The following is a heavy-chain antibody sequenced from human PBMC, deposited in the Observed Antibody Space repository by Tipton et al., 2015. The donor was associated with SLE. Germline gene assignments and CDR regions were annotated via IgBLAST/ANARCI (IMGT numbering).Heavy chain of an antibody. J-gene: IGHJ4*02. CDR1: GFDFSNSG. V-gene: IGHV1-18*03. CDR2: ISGYDGKT. CDR3: AGGVGTKGVLDF. D-gene: IGHD1-26*01. Sequence: QLVQSGAEVNTPGASVKVSCKTSGFDFSNSGISWVRQAPGQGLEWMGWISGYDGKTNSIQKFQDRVTMTTDTSTSTAYMELRSLTSDDVALYYCAGGVGTKGVLDFWGPGTLVTVSS.